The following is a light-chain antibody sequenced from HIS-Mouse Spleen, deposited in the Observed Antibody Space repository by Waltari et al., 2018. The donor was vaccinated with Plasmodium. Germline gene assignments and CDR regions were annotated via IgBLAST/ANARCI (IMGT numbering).Light chain of an antibody. CDR3: CSYAGSSTFVV. V-gene: IGLV2-23*03. Sequence: QSALTQPASVSGSPGQSITISCTGTSSDVGSSNLVSWYQQHPGKAPNLMIYEGSKWPSGVSNRFSGSKSGNTASLTISGLQAEDEADYYCCSYAGSSTFVVFGGGTKLTVL. J-gene: IGLJ2*01. CDR1: SSDVGSSNL. CDR2: EGS.